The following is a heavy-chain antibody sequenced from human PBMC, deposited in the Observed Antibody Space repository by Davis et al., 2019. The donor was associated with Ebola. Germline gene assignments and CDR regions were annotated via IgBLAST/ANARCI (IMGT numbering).Heavy chain of an antibody. J-gene: IGHJ6*03. CDR3: ARVGCSSTSCYGYYYYMDV. Sequence: SVKVSCKASGGTFSSYAISWVRQAPGQGLEWMGGIIPIFGTANYAQKFQGRVTITADESTSTAYMELSSLRSEDTAVYYCARVGCSSTSCYGYYYYMDVWGKGTTVTVSS. D-gene: IGHD2-2*01. CDR1: GGTFSSYA. V-gene: IGHV1-69*13. CDR2: IIPIFGTA.